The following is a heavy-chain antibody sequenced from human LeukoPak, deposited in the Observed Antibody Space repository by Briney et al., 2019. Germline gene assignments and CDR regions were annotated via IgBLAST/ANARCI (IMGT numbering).Heavy chain of an antibody. D-gene: IGHD3-22*01. Sequence: SVKVSCKASGGTFSSYAISWVRQAPGQGLEWMGGIIPIFGTANYAQKFQGRVTITADEPTSTAYMELSSLRSEDTAVYYCARSLLRGVPEHYYYYGMDVWGQGTTVTVSS. CDR3: ARSLLRGVPEHYYYYGMDV. J-gene: IGHJ6*02. V-gene: IGHV1-69*13. CDR1: GGTFSSYA. CDR2: IIPIFGTA.